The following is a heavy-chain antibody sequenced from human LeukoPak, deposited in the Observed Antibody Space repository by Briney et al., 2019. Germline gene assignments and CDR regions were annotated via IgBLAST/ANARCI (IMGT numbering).Heavy chain of an antibody. CDR2: FDPEDSGT. V-gene: IGHV1-24*01. J-gene: IGHJ4*02. Sequence: GASVKVSCNVSGYTITDLTMHWVRQAPGTGQELMGGFDPEDSGTIYEQKFQGRVTMTEDTSTDTAYMELSSLRSEDTAVYYCATWARGRVVVTLDYWGQGTLVTVSS. D-gene: IGHD3-22*01. CDR3: ATWARGRVVVTLDY. CDR1: GYTITDLT.